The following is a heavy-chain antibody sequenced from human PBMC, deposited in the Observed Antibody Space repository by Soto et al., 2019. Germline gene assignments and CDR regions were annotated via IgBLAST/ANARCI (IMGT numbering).Heavy chain of an antibody. D-gene: IGHD3-10*01. CDR3: ARDRGGDY. CDR1: GGSISSYY. CDR2: IYYSGST. V-gene: IGHV4-59*01. Sequence: QVQLQESGPGLVKPSETLSLTCTVSGGSISSYYWSWIRQPPGKGLEWIGYIYYSGSTNYNPSLKSRVTISVDTSKNQFSLKLSSVTAADTAVYYCARDRGGDYWGQGTLVTVSS. J-gene: IGHJ4*02.